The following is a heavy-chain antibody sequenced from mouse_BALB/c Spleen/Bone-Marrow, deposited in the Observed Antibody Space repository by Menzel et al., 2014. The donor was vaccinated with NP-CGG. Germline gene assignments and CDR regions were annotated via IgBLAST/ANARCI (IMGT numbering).Heavy chain of an antibody. CDR1: GYTFTNYY. Sequence: QVQLQQSGAELVKPGASVKLSCKASGYTFTNYYIYWVKQRPGQGLEWIGGINPSNGGTKFNEKFKNKATLTIDKSSSTAYIQLSSLTSEDSAVYYCSRHYYGTPYYAMDYWGQGTSVTVSS. CDR2: INPSNGGT. J-gene: IGHJ4*01. D-gene: IGHD1-1*01. CDR3: SRHYYGTPYYAMDY. V-gene: IGHV1S81*02.